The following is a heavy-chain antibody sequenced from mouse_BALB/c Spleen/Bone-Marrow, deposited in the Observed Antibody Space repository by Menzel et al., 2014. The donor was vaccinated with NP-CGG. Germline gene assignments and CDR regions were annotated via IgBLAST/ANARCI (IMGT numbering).Heavy chain of an antibody. Sequence: VHLVESGPGLAAPSQSLSITCTVSGFSLTGYGVNWARQPPGKGLEWLGMIWCDGSTDYNSVLKSRLNISKDNSKSQVFLKMNSLQTDDTARYYCARSFTTVVATPFDYWGQGTTLTVSS. CDR2: IWCDGST. J-gene: IGHJ2*01. V-gene: IGHV2-6-7*01. CDR3: ARSFTTVVATPFDY. CDR1: GFSLTGYG. D-gene: IGHD1-1*01.